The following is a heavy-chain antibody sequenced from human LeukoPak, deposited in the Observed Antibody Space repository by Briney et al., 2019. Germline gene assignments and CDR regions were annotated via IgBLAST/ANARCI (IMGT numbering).Heavy chain of an antibody. CDR1: GGSFSGYY. J-gene: IGHJ4*02. CDR3: ARERRHDYGDYAAPRFFDY. Sequence: SETLSLTCAVYGGSFSGYYWSWIRQPPGKGLEWIGEINHSGSTNYNPSLKSRVTISVDTSKNQFSLKLSSVTAADTAVYYCARERRHDYGDYAAPRFFDYWGQGTLVTVSS. V-gene: IGHV4-34*01. CDR2: INHSGST. D-gene: IGHD4-17*01.